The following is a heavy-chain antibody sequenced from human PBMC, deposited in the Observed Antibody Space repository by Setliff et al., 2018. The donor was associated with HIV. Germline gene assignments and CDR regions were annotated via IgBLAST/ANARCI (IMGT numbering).Heavy chain of an antibody. Sequence: SETLSLTCAVYGGSFSGYYWSWIRQPPGKGLEWIGEINHSGSTNYNPSLKSRVTISLDTSKNQFFLKLSSVTAPDTAIYYCARQTWEYYDTLTGYYRSPKNFDSWGQGTLVTVSS. J-gene: IGHJ4*02. V-gene: IGHV4-34*01. CDR2: INHSGST. D-gene: IGHD3-9*01. CDR1: GGSFSGYY. CDR3: ARQTWEYYDTLTGYYRSPKNFDS.